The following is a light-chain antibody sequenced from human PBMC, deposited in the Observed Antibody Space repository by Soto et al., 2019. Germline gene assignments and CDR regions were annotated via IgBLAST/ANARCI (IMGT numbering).Light chain of an antibody. Sequence: QSALTQPPSASGSPGQSVTISCTGASSDVGAYNFVSWYQQHPGKAPKLMIYEVSKRPSGVPDRFSGSKSGNTASLTVSGLQAKDEADYYCSSYAGDTVIFGGGTKLTVL. CDR3: SSYAGDTVI. J-gene: IGLJ2*01. V-gene: IGLV2-8*01. CDR2: EVS. CDR1: SSDVGAYNF.